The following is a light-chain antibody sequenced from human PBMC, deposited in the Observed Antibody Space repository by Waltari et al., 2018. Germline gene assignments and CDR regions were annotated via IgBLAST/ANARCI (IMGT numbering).Light chain of an antibody. CDR2: KAS. Sequence: DIQMTQPPSTLSASVGDGVTITCRASQSISSWLAWYQQKPGRAPKRLIYKASTLESGVPSRFSGSGSGTEFTLTISSLQPDDFATYYCQQYNRYSWTFGQGTKVEI. CDR1: QSISSW. V-gene: IGKV1-5*03. J-gene: IGKJ1*01. CDR3: QQYNRYSWT.